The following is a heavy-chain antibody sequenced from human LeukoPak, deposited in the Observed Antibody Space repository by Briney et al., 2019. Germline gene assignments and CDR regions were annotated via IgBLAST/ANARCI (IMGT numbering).Heavy chain of an antibody. D-gene: IGHD3-3*01. J-gene: IGHJ4*02. Sequence: SETLSLTCAVYGGSFSGYYWSWIRQPPGKGLEWIGEINHSGSTNYNPSLKSRVTISVDTSKNQFSLKLSSVTAADTAVYYCARTNKRITIFGVVIIGGGFDYWGQGTLVTVSS. V-gene: IGHV4-34*01. CDR2: INHSGST. CDR1: GGSFSGYY. CDR3: ARTNKRITIFGVVIIGGGFDY.